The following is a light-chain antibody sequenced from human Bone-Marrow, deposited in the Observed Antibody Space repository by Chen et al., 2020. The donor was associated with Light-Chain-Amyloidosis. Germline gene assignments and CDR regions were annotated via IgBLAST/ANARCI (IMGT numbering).Light chain of an antibody. J-gene: IGLJ2*01. CDR2: RDT. Sequence: SYALTQPPSVSVATGQTARITCSGDDLPTKYAHWYQQTPGQAPVLVIHRDTERPSGISERFSGSSSGTTATLTISGVQAEDEADYHCQSADSSGTYEVIFGGGTKLTVL. CDR1: DLPTKY. CDR3: QSADSSGTYEVI. V-gene: IGLV3-25*03.